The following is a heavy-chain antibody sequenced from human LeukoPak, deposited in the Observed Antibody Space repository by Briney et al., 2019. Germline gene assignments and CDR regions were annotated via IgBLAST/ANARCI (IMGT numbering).Heavy chain of an antibody. D-gene: IGHD6-13*01. Sequence: SVKLSCKASGGTFSSYAISWVRHAPGQGLEWMGGIIPIFGTANYAQKFQGRVTITADESTSTAYMELSSLRSEDTAVYYCAREPPGAAAGNVNWFDPWGQGTLVTVSS. CDR3: AREPPGAAAGNVNWFDP. J-gene: IGHJ5*02. CDR2: IIPIFGTA. V-gene: IGHV1-69*13. CDR1: GGTFSSYA.